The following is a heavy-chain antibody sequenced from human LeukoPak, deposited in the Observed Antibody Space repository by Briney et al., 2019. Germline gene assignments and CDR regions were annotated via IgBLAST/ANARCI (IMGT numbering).Heavy chain of an antibody. CDR1: GFTF. D-gene: IGHD2-2*01. CDR3: ARAVAPADSH. V-gene: IGHV3-7*01. Sequence: GGSLRLSCAASGFTFNWVRQAPGKGLEWVANIKQDGSAKYYVDSVKGRFTISRDNAKSSLYLQMNSLRAEDTAVYYCARAVAPADSHWGQGTLVTVSS. CDR2: IKQDGSAK. J-gene: IGHJ4*02.